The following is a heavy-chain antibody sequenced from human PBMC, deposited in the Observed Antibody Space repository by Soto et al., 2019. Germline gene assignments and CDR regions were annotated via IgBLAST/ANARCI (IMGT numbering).Heavy chain of an antibody. CDR3: ASVNTVRSWDYDGMDI. D-gene: IGHD3-10*01. Sequence: QLHLVESGGGVVQPGASVRLSCEASGFTFSAFGMHWVRQAPGKGLEWVAGIRNDGSNDYYSDFAKGRLTISRDNSRDTLYLQINSLRADDSAVYYCASVNTVRSWDYDGMDIWGQGTTVTVSS. V-gene: IGHV3-33*03. CDR1: GFTFSAFG. J-gene: IGHJ6*02. CDR2: IRNDGSND.